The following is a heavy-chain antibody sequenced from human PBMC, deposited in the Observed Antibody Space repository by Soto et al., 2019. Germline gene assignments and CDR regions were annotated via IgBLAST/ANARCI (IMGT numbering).Heavy chain of an antibody. CDR2: ISWNGGNI. CDR3: AKGSQYPSSVYFDY. CDR1: GFTFDDYA. D-gene: IGHD6-6*01. V-gene: IGHV3-9*01. J-gene: IGHJ4*02. Sequence: ESGGGLVQPGRSLRLSCAASGFTFDDYAMHWVRQAPGKGLEWVSGISWNGGNIGYADSVKGRFTISRDNAKNTLYLQMNSLRTDDTALYYCAKGSQYPSSVYFDYWGQGTLVTVSP.